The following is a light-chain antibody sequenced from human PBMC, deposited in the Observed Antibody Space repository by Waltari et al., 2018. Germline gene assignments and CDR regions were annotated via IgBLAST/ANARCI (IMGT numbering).Light chain of an antibody. CDR1: NSALGMYNL. CDR2: EVS. CDR3: CSYAGGGTFV. Sequence: QSALTQPASVSGSPGQSITISCTGTNSALGMYNLVSWYQQHPGKAPKFMIYEVSKRPSGVSNRFSGSKSGNTASLTISEIQAEDEADYYCCSYAGGGTFVFGTGTKVTVL. J-gene: IGLJ1*01. V-gene: IGLV2-23*02.